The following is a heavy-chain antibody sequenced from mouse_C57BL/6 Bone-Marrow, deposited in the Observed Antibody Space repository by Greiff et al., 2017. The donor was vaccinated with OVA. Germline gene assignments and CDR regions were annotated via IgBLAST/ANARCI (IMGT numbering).Heavy chain of an antibody. CDR2: IYPGDGDT. CDR3: ARGRIYLSY. J-gene: IGHJ2*01. Sequence: QVQLQQSGPELVKPGASVKISCKASGYAFSSSWMNWVKQRPGKGLEWIGRIYPGDGDTNYNGKFKGKATLTADKSSSTAYMQLSSLTSEDYAVYFCARGRIYLSYWGQGTTLTVSS. CDR1: GYAFSSSW. V-gene: IGHV1-82*01. D-gene: IGHD2-1*01.